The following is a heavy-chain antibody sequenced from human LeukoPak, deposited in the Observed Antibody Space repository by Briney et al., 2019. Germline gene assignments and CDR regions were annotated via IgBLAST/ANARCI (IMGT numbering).Heavy chain of an antibody. D-gene: IGHD2-2*01. J-gene: IGHJ4*02. CDR1: GGFISSSSYY. Sequence: SETLSLTCTVSGGFISSSSYYWGWIRQPPGKGLEWIGSIYYSGSTYYNPSLKSRVTISVDTSKNQFSLKLSSVTAADTAVYYCARRRGYCSSTSCYAYYFDYWGQGTLVTVSS. CDR2: IYYSGST. V-gene: IGHV4-39*01. CDR3: ARRRGYCSSTSCYAYYFDY.